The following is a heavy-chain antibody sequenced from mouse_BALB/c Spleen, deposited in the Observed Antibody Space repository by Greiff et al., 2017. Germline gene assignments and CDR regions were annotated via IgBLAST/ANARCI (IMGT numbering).Heavy chain of an antibody. D-gene: IGHD1-1*01. CDR2: IRSKSNNYAT. Sequence: EVHLVESGGGLVQPKGSLKLSCAASGFTFNTYAMNWVRQAPGKGLEWVARIRSKSNNYATYYADSVKDRFTISRDDSQSMLYLQMNNLKTEDTAMYYCVRPYYYGSSPYAMDYWGQGTSVTVSS. J-gene: IGHJ4*01. CDR1: GFTFNTYA. V-gene: IGHV10-1*02. CDR3: VRPYYYGSSPYAMDY.